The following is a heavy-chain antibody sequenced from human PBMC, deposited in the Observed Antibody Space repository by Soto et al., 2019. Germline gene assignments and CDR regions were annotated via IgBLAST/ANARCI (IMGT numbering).Heavy chain of an antibody. Sequence: LSLTCAVSGGSISSGGYSWSWIRQPPGKGLEWIGYIYHSGSTYYNPSLKSRVTISVDRSKNQFSLKLSSVTAADTAVYYCARGIAATFDYWGQGTLVTVSS. CDR2: IYHSGST. D-gene: IGHD6-13*01. V-gene: IGHV4-30-2*01. CDR1: GGSISSGGYS. CDR3: ARGIAATFDY. J-gene: IGHJ4*02.